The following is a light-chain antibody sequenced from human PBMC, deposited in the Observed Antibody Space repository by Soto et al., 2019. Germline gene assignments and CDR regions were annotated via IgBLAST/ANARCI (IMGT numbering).Light chain of an antibody. Sequence: DIQLTQSPSFLSASVGDRVTITCRASQAISSYLAWYQQKPGEAPKLLIYAASTLQSGVPSRFSVSGSGTEFTLTISSLQPEDFATYYCQQLNSYPLTFGGGTKVEIK. CDR1: QAISSY. CDR3: QQLNSYPLT. V-gene: IGKV1-9*01. J-gene: IGKJ4*01. CDR2: AAS.